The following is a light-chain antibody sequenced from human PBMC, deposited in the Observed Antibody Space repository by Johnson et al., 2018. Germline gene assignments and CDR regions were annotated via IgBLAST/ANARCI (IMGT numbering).Light chain of an antibody. Sequence: QSVLTQPPPVSAAPGQKVTISCSGSSSNIGNNYVSWYQQLPGTAPKLLIYENNKRPSGIPDRFSGYKSGTSATLGITGLQTGDEADYYCGTWDSSLSAGNVFGTGTKVTVL. CDR1: SSNIGNNY. CDR3: GTWDSSLSAGNV. CDR2: ENN. J-gene: IGLJ1*01. V-gene: IGLV1-51*02.